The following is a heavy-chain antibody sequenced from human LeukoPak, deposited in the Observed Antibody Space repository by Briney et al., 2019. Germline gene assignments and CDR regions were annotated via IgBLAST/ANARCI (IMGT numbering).Heavy chain of an antibody. J-gene: IGHJ4*02. D-gene: IGHD4-23*01. CDR3: ARSTVVREYFDY. CDR2: ISYDGSNK. CDR1: GFTFSSYA. Sequence: PGGSLRLSCAASGFTFSSYAMHWVRQAPGKGLEWAAVISYDGSNKYYADSVKGRFTISRDNSKNTLYLQMNSLRAEDTAVYYCARSTVVREYFDYWGQGTLVTVSS. V-gene: IGHV3-30-3*01.